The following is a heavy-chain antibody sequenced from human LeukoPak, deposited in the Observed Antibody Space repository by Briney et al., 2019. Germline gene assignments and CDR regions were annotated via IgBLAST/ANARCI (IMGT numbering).Heavy chain of an antibody. CDR2: IYYSGSA. CDR3: ARDSDSVHSPFNY. V-gene: IGHV4-59*01. CDR1: GGSISSYY. J-gene: IGHJ4*02. D-gene: IGHD5/OR15-5a*01. Sequence: PSETLSLTCTVSGGSISSYYWSWIRQPPGKGLEWIGYIYYSGSANYNPSLQSRVTISVDTSKNQFSLKLSSVTAADTAVYYCARDSDSVHSPFNYWGQGTLVTVSS.